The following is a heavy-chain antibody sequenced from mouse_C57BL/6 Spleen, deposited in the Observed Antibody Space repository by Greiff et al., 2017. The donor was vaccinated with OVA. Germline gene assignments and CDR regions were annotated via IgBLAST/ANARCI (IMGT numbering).Heavy chain of an antibody. CDR1: GFNIKNTY. V-gene: IGHV14-3*01. CDR2: IDPANGNT. Sequence: VHVKQSVAELVRPGASVKLSCTASGFNIKNTYMHWVKQRPEQGLEWIGRIDPANGNTKYAPKFQGKATITADTSSNTAYLQLSSLTSEDTAIYYCARTSYYGSSYGFYYWGQGTTLTVSS. J-gene: IGHJ2*01. D-gene: IGHD1-1*01. CDR3: ARTSYYGSSYGFYY.